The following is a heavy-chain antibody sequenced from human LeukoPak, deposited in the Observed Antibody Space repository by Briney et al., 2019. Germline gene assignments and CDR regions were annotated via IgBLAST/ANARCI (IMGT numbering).Heavy chain of an antibody. CDR2: IWDTEIT. D-gene: IGHD5-12*01. CDR3: ARGLVLATDDAFDI. CDR1: GGSIRSYF. J-gene: IGHJ3*02. Sequence: PSETLSLTCTVSGGSIRSYFWSWLRQPPGKGLEWIGYIWDTEITDYNPSLKSRVTISLDTSRNHFSLKLRSVTAADTALYFCARGLVLATDDAFDIWGQGTLVTVSS. V-gene: IGHV4-59*01.